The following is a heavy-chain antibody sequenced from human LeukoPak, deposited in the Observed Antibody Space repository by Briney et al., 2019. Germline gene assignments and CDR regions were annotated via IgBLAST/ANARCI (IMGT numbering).Heavy chain of an antibody. J-gene: IGHJ4*02. Sequence: PGGSLRLSCAASGFTLSSYAMRWVRQAPGKGLEWVSSISASGAGTYYADSVKGRFTISRDNAKNSLYLQMNSLRDEDTAVYYSARDTFLLWFGERSPRDGLDYWGQGTLVTVSS. CDR2: ISASGAGT. CDR3: ARDTFLLWFGERSPRDGLDY. CDR1: GFTLSSYA. V-gene: IGHV3-23*01. D-gene: IGHD3-10*01.